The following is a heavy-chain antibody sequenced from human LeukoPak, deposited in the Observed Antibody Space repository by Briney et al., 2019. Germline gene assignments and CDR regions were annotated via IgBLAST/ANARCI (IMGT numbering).Heavy chain of an antibody. J-gene: IGHJ6*03. CDR1: GFTFSSYS. CDR2: ISSSSSTI. D-gene: IGHD3-22*01. Sequence: GGFLRLSCAASGFTFSSYSMNWVRQAPGKGLEWVSYISSSSSTIYYADSVKGRFTISRDNAKNSLYLQMNSLRAEDTAVYYCARRYYYDSSGYYYYYYMGVWGKGTTVTVSS. CDR3: ARRYYYDSSGYYYYYYMGV. V-gene: IGHV3-48*01.